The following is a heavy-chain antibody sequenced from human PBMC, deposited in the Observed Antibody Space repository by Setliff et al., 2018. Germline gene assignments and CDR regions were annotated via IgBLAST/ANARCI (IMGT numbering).Heavy chain of an antibody. CDR1: GDSISRSTYY. CDR3: ARRDSAGYYGYSFDF. V-gene: IGHV4-39*01. J-gene: IGHJ4*02. D-gene: IGHD3-22*01. CDR2: IDHSGNT. Sequence: SETLSLTCTVSGDSISRSTYYWGWIRQSPGKGLDWIGTIDHSGNTFYNPSLKSRVTISVAPSKNQVSLKLTSVSAADTAVYYCARRDSAGYYGYSFDFWGQGTLVTVSS.